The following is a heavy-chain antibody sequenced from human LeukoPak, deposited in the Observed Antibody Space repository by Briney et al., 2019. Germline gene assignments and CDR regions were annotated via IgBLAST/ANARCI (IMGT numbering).Heavy chain of an antibody. CDR2: ISGSGGST. D-gene: IGHD1-26*01. J-gene: IGHJ4*02. V-gene: IGHV3-23*01. Sequence: GGSLRLSCAASGFTFSNYAMSWVRQAPGKGLEWVSLISGSGGSTFYADSVKGRFTISRDNSKDTLFLQMNSLRAEDTAVYYCAKGFRSGGGSYCYFDYWGQGTLVTVSS. CDR1: GFTFSNYA. CDR3: AKGFRSGGGSYCYFDY.